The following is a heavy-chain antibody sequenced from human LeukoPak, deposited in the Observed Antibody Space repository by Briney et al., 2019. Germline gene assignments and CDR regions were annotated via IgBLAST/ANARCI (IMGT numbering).Heavy chain of an antibody. D-gene: IGHD3-9*01. Sequence: GGSLRLSCAGSGFIFSSYAMSWVRQAPGKGLEWVSAMSGVGGNTFYTDSVKGRFTISRDNSKNTLYLQMNSLGAEDTAVYYCAKDHDILTGYPLFDYWGQGTLVTVSS. CDR3: AKDHDILTGYPLFDY. J-gene: IGHJ4*02. CDR1: GFIFSSYA. CDR2: MSGVGGNT. V-gene: IGHV3-23*01.